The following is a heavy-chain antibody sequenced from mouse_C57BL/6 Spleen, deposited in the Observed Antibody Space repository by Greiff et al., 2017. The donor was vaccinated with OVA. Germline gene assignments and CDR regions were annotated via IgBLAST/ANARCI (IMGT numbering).Heavy chain of an antibody. V-gene: IGHV1-64*01. J-gene: IGHJ2*01. D-gene: IGHD1-1*01. Sequence: QVQLKQPGAELVKPGASVKLSCKASGYTFTSYWMHWVKQRPGQGLEWIGMIHPNSGSTNYNEKFKSKATLTVDKSSSTAYMQLSSLTSEDSAVYYCARDYGSSYFDYGGQGTTLTVSS. CDR1: GYTFTSYW. CDR3: ARDYGSSYFDY. CDR2: IHPNSGST.